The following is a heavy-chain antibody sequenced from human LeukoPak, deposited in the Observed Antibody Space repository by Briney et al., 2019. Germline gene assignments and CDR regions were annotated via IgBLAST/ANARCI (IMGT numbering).Heavy chain of an antibody. J-gene: IGHJ6*02. CDR2: IYYSGST. CDR1: GGSISNYY. Sequence: SETLSLTCTVSGGSISNYYWSWIRQPPGKGLEWIGYIYYSGSTNYNPSLKSRVTISADTSKNQFSLKLSSVTAADTAVYYCARAESYGSGPYYCYGMDVWGQGTTVTVSS. D-gene: IGHD3-10*01. CDR3: ARAESYGSGPYYCYGMDV. V-gene: IGHV4-59*01.